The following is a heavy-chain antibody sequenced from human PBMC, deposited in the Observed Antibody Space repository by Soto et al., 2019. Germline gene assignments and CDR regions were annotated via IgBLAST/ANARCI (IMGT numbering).Heavy chain of an antibody. CDR1: GFSVSSYW. Sequence: EVQWVESGGGLVQPGGSLRLSCAASGFSVSSYWLSWVRQTPGKGLEWVANIKQDGSEKNYKDSVKGRLTISRDNAQNSLYLQWNSLRADDTAVYYCARRATTSAGYFDLWGRGTLVTVSS. D-gene: IGHD1-26*01. CDR2: IKQDGSEK. J-gene: IGHJ2*01. CDR3: ARRATTSAGYFDL. V-gene: IGHV3-7*01.